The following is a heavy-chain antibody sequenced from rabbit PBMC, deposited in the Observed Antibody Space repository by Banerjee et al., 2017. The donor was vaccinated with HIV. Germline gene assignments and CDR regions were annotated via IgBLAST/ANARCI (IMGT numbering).Heavy chain of an antibody. CDR2: IYAGSSGNT. J-gene: IGHJ4*01. V-gene: IGHV1S45*01. CDR3: ARDGSSIGPYIPWNL. D-gene: IGHD1-1*01. Sequence: QEQLEESGGGLVQPEGSLTLTCTASGFSFSSSYYMCWVRQAPGKGLEWIGCIYAGSSGNTYYASWAKGRFTISKTSSTTVTLQMTSLTAADTATYFCARDGSSIGPYIPWNLWGPGTLVTVS. CDR1: GFSFSSSYY.